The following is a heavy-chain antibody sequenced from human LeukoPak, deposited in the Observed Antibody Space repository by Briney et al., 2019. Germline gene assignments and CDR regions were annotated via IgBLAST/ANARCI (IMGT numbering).Heavy chain of an antibody. D-gene: IGHD2-2*01. V-gene: IGHV1-24*01. CDR2: FDPEDGET. CDR1: GYTLTELS. CDR3: ATGVYCSSTSCYRNQNYYYYYYMDV. J-gene: IGHJ6*03. Sequence: ASVKVSCKVSGYTLTELSMYWVRQAPGTGLEWMGGFDPEDGETFYAQKFQGRVTMTEETSTDTAYMELSSLRSEDTAVYYCATGVYCSSTSCYRNQNYYYYYYMDVWGKGTTVTVSS.